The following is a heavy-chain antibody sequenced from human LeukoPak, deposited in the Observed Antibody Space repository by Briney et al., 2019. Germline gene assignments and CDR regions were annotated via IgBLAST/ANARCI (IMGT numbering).Heavy chain of an antibody. Sequence: SVKVSRKASGGTFSSYAISWVRQAPGQGLEWMGRIIPILGIANYAQKFQGRVTITADKSTSTAYMELSSLRSEDTAVYYCARVRDSSGYYPDYWGQGTLVTVSS. V-gene: IGHV1-69*04. J-gene: IGHJ4*02. D-gene: IGHD3-22*01. CDR3: ARVRDSSGYYPDY. CDR1: GGTFSSYA. CDR2: IIPILGIA.